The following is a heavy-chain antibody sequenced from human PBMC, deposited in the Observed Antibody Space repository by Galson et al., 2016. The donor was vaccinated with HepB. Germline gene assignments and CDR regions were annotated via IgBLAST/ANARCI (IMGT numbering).Heavy chain of an antibody. V-gene: IGHV3-74*03. CDR2: INSDGTT. D-gene: IGHD3-3*01. J-gene: IGHJ6*03. CDR1: GFTFSSYW. Sequence: SLRLSCAASGFTFSSYWMNWVRQPPGKGPVWVARINSDGTTTYADSVEGRFTISRDDADNTLYLQMNSLRVEDTAVYYCARDQYDFWSGRSYYYYMDVWGQGTLVTVSS. CDR3: ARDQYDFWSGRSYYYYMDV.